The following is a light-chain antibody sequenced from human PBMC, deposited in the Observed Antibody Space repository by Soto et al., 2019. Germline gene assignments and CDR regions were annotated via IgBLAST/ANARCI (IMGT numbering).Light chain of an antibody. CDR2: DGF. CDR1: QQFTSY. Sequence: DIQMTQSPPSLSASVGDRVTINCRASQQFTSYVNWYQQKDGKAPKLLISDGFTLQTGVPPRFSGTGSGTDFTLTVNGLQPEDFATYYCQQSYGTPPTFGQGTTVEVK. CDR3: QQSYGTPPT. J-gene: IGKJ1*01. V-gene: IGKV1-39*01.